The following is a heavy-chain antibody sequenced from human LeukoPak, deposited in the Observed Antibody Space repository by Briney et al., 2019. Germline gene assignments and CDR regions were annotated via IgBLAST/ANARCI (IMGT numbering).Heavy chain of an antibody. CDR2: INLNSGDT. Sequence: ASVCPSSKASGYTLTDFNIHSVWQAPGQGLEWMGWINLNSGDTYYAQNFQDRVTMTGDTSISTAYLELSSLRSDDTAVFYCARSYFDVLDNYYIGHDYWGQGTLVTVSS. CDR1: GYTLTDFN. J-gene: IGHJ4*02. V-gene: IGHV1-2*02. D-gene: IGHD3-9*01. CDR3: ARSYFDVLDNYYIGHDY.